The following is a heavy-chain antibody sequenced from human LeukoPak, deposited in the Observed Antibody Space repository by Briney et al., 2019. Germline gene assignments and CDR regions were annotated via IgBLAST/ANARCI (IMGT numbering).Heavy chain of an antibody. CDR1: GLNFYDSA. Sequence: GGSLRLSCVASGLNFYDSAMHWVRQAPGKGLEWVSLISANGGSTFSADSVKGRFSISRDNSKNSLYLQMNSLRSEDTAMYYCAKESGKFDYWGQGTLVAVSS. CDR2: ISANGGST. J-gene: IGHJ4*02. V-gene: IGHV3-43*02. CDR3: AKESGKFDY.